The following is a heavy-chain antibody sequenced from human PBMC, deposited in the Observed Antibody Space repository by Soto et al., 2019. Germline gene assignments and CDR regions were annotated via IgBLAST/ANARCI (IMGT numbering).Heavy chain of an antibody. D-gene: IGHD4-17*01. V-gene: IGHV3-23*01. CDR2: ISDSGGST. J-gene: IGHJ4*02. CDR3: AKDIGGGRTTVTTVWRADY. Sequence: GVLRLSCAASGFAFSSYAMSWVRQAPGKGLEWVSGISDSGGSTYYADSVKGRFTISRDNSKNTLYLQMNSLRVEDTAVYYCAKDIGGGRTTVTTVWRADYWGQGTLVPVSS. CDR1: GFAFSSYA.